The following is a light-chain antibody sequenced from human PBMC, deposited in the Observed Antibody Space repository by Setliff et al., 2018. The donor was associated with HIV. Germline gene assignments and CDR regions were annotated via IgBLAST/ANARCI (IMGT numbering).Light chain of an antibody. CDR1: SSDVGGYNY. CDR2: EVS. J-gene: IGLJ3*02. V-gene: IGLV2-14*03. Sequence: QSALTQPASVSGSPGQSITISCTGTSSDVGGYNYVSWYQQHPGKAPKLIIYEVSNRPSGVSYRFSGSKSGNTASLTISGLQAEDEADYYCSSYTSTDTWVFGGGTKVT. CDR3: SSYTSTDTWV.